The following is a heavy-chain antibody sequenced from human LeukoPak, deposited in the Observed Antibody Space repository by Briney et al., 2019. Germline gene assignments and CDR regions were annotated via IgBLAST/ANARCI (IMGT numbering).Heavy chain of an antibody. V-gene: IGHV4-34*01. CDR3: ASKSKMVRGVYGMDV. CDR1: GGSFSGYY. Sequence: SETLSLTCAVYGGSFSGYYWSWIRQPPGKGLEWIGEINHSGSTNYNPSLKSRVTISVDTSKNQFSLKLSSVTAADTAVYYCASKSKMVRGVYGMDVWGQGTTVTVSS. J-gene: IGHJ6*02. CDR2: INHSGST. D-gene: IGHD3-10*01.